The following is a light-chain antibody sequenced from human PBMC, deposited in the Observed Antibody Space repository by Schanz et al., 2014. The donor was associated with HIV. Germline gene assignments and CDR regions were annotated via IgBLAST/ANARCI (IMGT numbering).Light chain of an antibody. CDR3: QSYDSTLSGYV. CDR1: SSNIGSNT. V-gene: IGLV1-40*01. CDR2: YSS. Sequence: QSVLTQPPSVSGAPGQRVTLSCSGSSSNIGSNTVNWYQQLPGTAPKLLIYYSSNRPSGVPDRFSASKSGTSASLAITGLQAEDEADYYCQSYDSTLSGYVFGTGTKLTVL. J-gene: IGLJ1*01.